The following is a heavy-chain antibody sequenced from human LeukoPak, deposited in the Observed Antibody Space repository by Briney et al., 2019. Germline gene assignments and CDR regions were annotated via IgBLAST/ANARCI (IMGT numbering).Heavy chain of an antibody. D-gene: IGHD6-19*01. V-gene: IGHV3-30*03. Sequence: GRSLRLSCAASGFTFSSYGMHWVRQAPGKGLEWVAVISYDGSNKYYADSVKGRFTISRDNSKNTLYLQMNSLRAEDTAVYYCARVCPASGSSGCFDYWGQGTLVTVSS. CDR2: ISYDGSNK. J-gene: IGHJ4*02. CDR3: ARVCPASGSSGCFDY. CDR1: GFTFSSYG.